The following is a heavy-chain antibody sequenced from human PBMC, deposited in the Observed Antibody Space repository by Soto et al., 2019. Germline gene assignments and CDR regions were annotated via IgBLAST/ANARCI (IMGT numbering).Heavy chain of an antibody. V-gene: IGHV4-34*01. D-gene: IGHD1-1*01. Sequence: SETLSLTCAVYGGYFSGYYWSWIRQPPGKGLEWIGEINHSGSTNYNPSLKSRVTISVDTSKNQFSLNLSSVTAADTAVYYCARDDGNWNGFGLDSGMDVLGQGTTVTVSS. CDR1: GGYFSGYY. J-gene: IGHJ6*01. CDR3: ARDDGNWNGFGLDSGMDV. CDR2: INHSGST.